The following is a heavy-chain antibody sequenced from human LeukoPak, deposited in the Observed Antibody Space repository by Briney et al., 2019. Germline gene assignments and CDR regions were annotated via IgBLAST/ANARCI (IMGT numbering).Heavy chain of an antibody. J-gene: IGHJ4*02. V-gene: IGHV4-59*11. D-gene: IGHD5-18*01. CDR2: MFDSVNT. CDR3: ATIKRGSIYGYFDF. CDR1: GGSITSHY. Sequence: PSETLSLTCTVSGGSITSHYWSWIRQPPGKGLEWIAYMFDSVNTKDNPPLKSRLTLSADTSNNQFSLRLRSVTAADTAVYYCATIKRGSIYGYFDFWGQGIKVTVSS.